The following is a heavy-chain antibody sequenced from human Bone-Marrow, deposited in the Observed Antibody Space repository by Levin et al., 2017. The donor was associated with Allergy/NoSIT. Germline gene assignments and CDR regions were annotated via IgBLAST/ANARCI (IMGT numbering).Heavy chain of an antibody. CDR3: ARGARDTHCTSGACYFIDN. D-gene: IGHD2-8*01. V-gene: IGHV3-53*01. J-gene: IGHJ4*02. Sequence: PGGSLRLSCAASGFNVSTNYMIWVRQAPGKGLEWVSVVYSGGTTYNADSVKGRLTISRDISKNMVYLQIDSLRAEDSAVYYCARGARDTHCTSGACYFIDNWGQGTLVTVSS. CDR1: GFNVSTNY. CDR2: VYSGGTT.